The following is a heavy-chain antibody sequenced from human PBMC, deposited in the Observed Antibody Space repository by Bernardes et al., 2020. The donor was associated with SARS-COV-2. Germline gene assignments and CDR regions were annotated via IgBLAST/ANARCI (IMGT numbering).Heavy chain of an antibody. Sequence: SSVQVSCKASGGTFSSYAISWVRQAPGQGLEWMGRIIPIFGTANYAQKFQGRVTITADTSTYTSYMELSSLRSDDTAVYYCTTSLSLTVVVYAFDIWGQGTTVIVSS. CDR1: GGTFSSYA. V-gene: IGHV1-69*06. CDR3: TTSLSLTVVVYAFDI. CDR2: IIPIFGTA. D-gene: IGHD3-22*01. J-gene: IGHJ3*02.